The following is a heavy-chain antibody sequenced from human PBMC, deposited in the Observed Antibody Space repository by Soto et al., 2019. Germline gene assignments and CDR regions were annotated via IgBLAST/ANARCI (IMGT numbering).Heavy chain of an antibody. J-gene: IGHJ6*02. Sequence: GGSLRLSCAASGFTFSSYAMSWVRQAPGKGLEWVSRINSDGSSTSYADSVKGRFTISRDNAKNTLYLQMNSLRAEDTAVYYCAREGITMIVGSYYYYYYGMDVWGQGTTVTVSS. CDR1: GFTFSSYA. CDR3: AREGITMIVGSYYYYYYGMDV. CDR2: INSDGSST. V-gene: IGHV3-74*01. D-gene: IGHD3-22*01.